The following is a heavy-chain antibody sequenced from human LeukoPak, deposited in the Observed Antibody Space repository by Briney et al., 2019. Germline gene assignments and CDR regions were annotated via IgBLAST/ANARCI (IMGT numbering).Heavy chain of an antibody. J-gene: IGHJ5*02. Sequence: SETLSLTCAVYGGSFSGYYWSWIRQPPGKGLEWLGEINHSGSTNYNPSLKSRVTISVDTSKNQFSLKLSSVTAADTAVYYCARSYYDSSGYSNWFDPWGQGTLVTVSS. D-gene: IGHD3-22*01. CDR3: ARSYYDSSGYSNWFDP. CDR1: GGSFSGYY. V-gene: IGHV4-34*01. CDR2: INHSGST.